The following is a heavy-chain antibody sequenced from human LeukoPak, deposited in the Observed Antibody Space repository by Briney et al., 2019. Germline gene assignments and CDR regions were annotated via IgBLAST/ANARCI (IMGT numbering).Heavy chain of an antibody. J-gene: IGHJ6*03. V-gene: IGHV3-7*01. D-gene: IGHD3-3*01. CDR3: ARGPFTIFGVVITRYYYMDV. CDR1: RFTFGNYW. CDR2: IKQDGSVK. Sequence: PGGSLRLSCEGSRFTFGNYWMNWVRQAPGKGLEWVANIKQDGSVKYYVDSVKGRFTISRDNAKNSLYLQMNSLRAEDTAVYYCARGPFTIFGVVITRYYYMDVWGKGTTVTVSS.